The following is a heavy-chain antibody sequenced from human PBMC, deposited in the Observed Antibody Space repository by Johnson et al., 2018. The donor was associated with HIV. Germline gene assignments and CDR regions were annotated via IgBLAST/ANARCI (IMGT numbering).Heavy chain of an antibody. D-gene: IGHD6-13*01. CDR2: IRYDGNNK. J-gene: IGHJ3*02. CDR1: GVTFSSYG. Sequence: QVQLVESGGGVVQPGRSLRLSCAASGVTFSSYGMHWVRQAPGKGLEGVAFIRYDGNNKYYADSVKGRFTISRDNSKNTLYLQMNSLRAEDTAVYYCARGDLAAAGNGAFDIWGQGTVVTVSS. CDR3: ARGDLAAAGNGAFDI. V-gene: IGHV3-33*08.